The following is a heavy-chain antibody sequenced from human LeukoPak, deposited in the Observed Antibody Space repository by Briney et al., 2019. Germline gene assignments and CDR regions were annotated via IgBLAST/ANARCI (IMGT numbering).Heavy chain of an antibody. CDR3: ARDYAEEYSSSYNWFDP. Sequence: ASVKVSCKASGYTFTSYAMNWVRQAPGQGLEWMGWINTNTGNPTYAQGFTGRFVFSLDTSVSTAYLQISSLKAEDTAVYYCARDYAEEYSSSYNWFDPWGQGTLVTVSS. J-gene: IGHJ5*02. CDR2: INTNTGNP. CDR1: GYTFTSYA. D-gene: IGHD6-6*01. V-gene: IGHV7-4-1*02.